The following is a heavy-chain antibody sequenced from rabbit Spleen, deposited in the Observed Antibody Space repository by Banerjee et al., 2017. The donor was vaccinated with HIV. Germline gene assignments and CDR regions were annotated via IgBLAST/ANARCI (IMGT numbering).Heavy chain of an antibody. J-gene: IGHJ3*01. CDR1: GFSFSVGSF. CDR2: IDTGSSGFT. CDR3: ARDTGSSFSSYGMDL. Sequence: QSLEESGGGLVQPEGSLTLTCTASGFSFSVGSFMCWVRQAPGKGLEWIACIDTGSSGFTYYATWAKGRFTCSKTSSTTVTLQMTRLTAADTATYFCARDTGSSFSSYGMDLWGQGTLVTVS. D-gene: IGHD8-1*01. V-gene: IGHV1S40*01.